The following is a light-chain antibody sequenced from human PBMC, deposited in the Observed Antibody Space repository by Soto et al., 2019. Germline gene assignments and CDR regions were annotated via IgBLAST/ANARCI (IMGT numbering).Light chain of an antibody. CDR2: SAS. J-gene: IGKJ4*01. CDR1: QAMSTY. CDR3: QQLNGYQLA. V-gene: IGKV1-9*01. Sequence: DIQLTQSPSFLSAFVGDTVTIACRASQAMSTYLAWNQQKPGKVPKLLIRSASTLQSGVPPRFSGGGSGTEFTLTISTLQPDDSGIYYCQQLNGYQLAFGGGTNVEIK.